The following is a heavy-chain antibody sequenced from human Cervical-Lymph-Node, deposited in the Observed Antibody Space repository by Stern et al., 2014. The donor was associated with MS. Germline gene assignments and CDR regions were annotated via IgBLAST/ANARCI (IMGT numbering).Heavy chain of an antibody. CDR3: ARVAALAMPLQYNWFDP. CDR1: GDSISSGGYY. D-gene: IGHD2-2*01. J-gene: IGHJ5*02. V-gene: IGHV4-31*01. CDR2: IYYNGNT. Sequence: QLQLQESGPGLVKPSQTLSLTCSVSGDSISSGGYYWSWIRQHPGKALQWIGNIYYNGNTYYNPSLKSLVTISIDMSKNQFSLNLKSVTAADTAVYFCARVAALAMPLQYNWFDPWGQGILVTVSS.